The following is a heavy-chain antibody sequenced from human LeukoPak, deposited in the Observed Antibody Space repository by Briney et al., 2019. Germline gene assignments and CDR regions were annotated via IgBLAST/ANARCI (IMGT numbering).Heavy chain of an antibody. J-gene: IGHJ4*02. Sequence: ASVKVSCKASGYTFTSYGISWVRQAPGQGLEWMGWISAYNGNTNYAQKLQGSVTMTTDTSTSTAYMELRSLRSDDTAVYYCARDESGFGYAYFDYWGQGTLVTVSS. CDR3: ARDESGFGYAYFDY. D-gene: IGHD2-2*01. CDR2: ISAYNGNT. V-gene: IGHV1-18*01. CDR1: GYTFTSYG.